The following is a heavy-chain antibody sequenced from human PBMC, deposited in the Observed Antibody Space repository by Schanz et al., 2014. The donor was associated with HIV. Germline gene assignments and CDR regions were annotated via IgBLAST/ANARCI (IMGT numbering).Heavy chain of an antibody. V-gene: IGHV1-8*01. CDR1: GYSFTSYD. CDR2: MNPSTGNS. Sequence: QVQLVQSGAEVKKPGASVMLSCKASGYSFTSYDINWVRQASGLGLEWMGWMNPSTGNSGYAQMFQVRVTMTRDTSISTAYLEVDSLKSEDTAVYYCARGPKWEGLMDVWGQGTTVIVSS. J-gene: IGHJ6*02. CDR3: ARGPKWEGLMDV. D-gene: IGHD1-26*01.